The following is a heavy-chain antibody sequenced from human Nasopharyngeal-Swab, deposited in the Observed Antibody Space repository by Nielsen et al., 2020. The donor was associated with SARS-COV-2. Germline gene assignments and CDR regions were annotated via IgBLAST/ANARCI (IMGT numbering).Heavy chain of an antibody. Sequence: GGSLRLSCKGSGYSFTSYWIGWVRQMPGKGLEWMGIIYPGDSDTRYSPSFQGQVTISADKSIRTAYLQWSSLKASDTAMYYCARPYCSSTSCPNWFDPWGQGTLVTVSS. V-gene: IGHV5-51*01. CDR3: ARPYCSSTSCPNWFDP. CDR2: IYPGDSDT. D-gene: IGHD2-2*01. CDR1: GYSFTSYW. J-gene: IGHJ5*02.